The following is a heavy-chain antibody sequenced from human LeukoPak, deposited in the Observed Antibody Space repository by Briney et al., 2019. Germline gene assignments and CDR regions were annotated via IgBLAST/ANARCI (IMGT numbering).Heavy chain of an antibody. J-gene: IGHJ4*02. V-gene: IGHV3-48*03. CDR1: GFTFSSYE. CDR3: AREGYAYCSGGSCLENPLDY. Sequence: GGSLRLSCAASGFTFSSYEMNWVRQAPGKGLEWVSYISSSGSTIYYADSVKGRFTISRDNAKNSLYLQMNSLRAEDTAVYYCAREGYAYCSGGSCLENPLDYWARGPLVTVSS. CDR2: ISSSGSTI. D-gene: IGHD2-15*01.